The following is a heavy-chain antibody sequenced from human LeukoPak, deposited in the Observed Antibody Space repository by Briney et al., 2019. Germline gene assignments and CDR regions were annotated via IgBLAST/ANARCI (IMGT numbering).Heavy chain of an antibody. CDR3: ARESVGGRSGWYQMDY. J-gene: IGHJ4*02. D-gene: IGHD6-19*01. CDR1: GFTVIANY. V-gene: IGHV3-53*01. CDR2: INSAGST. Sequence: GSLRLSCAASGFTVIANYMNWVRQAPGRGLEGGSVINSAGSTNYADSVKGRFTIYRDNSKKTLDLQMNSLRVEDTAVYYCARESVGGRSGWYQMDYWGQGTLLTLSS.